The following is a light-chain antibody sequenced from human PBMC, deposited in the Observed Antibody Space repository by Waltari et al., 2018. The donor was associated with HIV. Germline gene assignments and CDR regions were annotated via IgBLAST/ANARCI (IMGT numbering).Light chain of an antibody. V-gene: IGKV1-39*01. CDR1: QGISHY. J-gene: IGKJ3*01. CDR2: AAA. CDR3: QQSYNMFT. Sequence: DIQMTQSPSSLSASVGDRVTITCRTSQGISHYLNWYQKRAGTAPRLLIYAAASLQRGVPSRFSGSGSGTEFTLTISSLQPEDFATYYCQQSYNMFTFGPGTKVDVK.